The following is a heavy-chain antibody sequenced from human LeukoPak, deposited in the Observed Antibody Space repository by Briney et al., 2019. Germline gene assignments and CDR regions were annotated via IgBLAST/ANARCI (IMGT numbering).Heavy chain of an antibody. CDR2: IYHSGST. CDR3: ASGLLSYNYFDY. Sequence: PSETLSLTCAVSGGSISSGGYSWCWIRQPPGKGLEWIGYIYHSGSTYYNPSLKSRVTISVDRSKNQFSLKLSSVTAADTAVYYCASGLLSYNYFDYWGQGTLVTVSS. D-gene: IGHD2-21*02. V-gene: IGHV4-30-2*01. CDR1: GGSISSGGYS. J-gene: IGHJ4*02.